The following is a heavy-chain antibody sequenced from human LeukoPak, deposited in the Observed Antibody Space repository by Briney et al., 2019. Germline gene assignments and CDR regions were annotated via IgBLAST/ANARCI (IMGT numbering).Heavy chain of an antibody. V-gene: IGHV1-8*01. Sequence: ASVKVSCKASGYTFTTYDVNWVRQTTGQGLEWMGWMNPNSGFTGYAQSFQGRVTMTRDTSISTAYMELSSLGSEDTGVYYCARGTPDYWGQGTLVTVSS. J-gene: IGHJ4*02. CDR3: ARGTPDY. CDR2: MNPNSGFT. CDR1: GYTFTTYD.